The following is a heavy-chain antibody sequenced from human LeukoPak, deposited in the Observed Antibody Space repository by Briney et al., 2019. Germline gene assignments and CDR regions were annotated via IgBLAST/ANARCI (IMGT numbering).Heavy chain of an antibody. V-gene: IGHV3-23*01. CDR1: GITLSNYG. J-gene: IGHJ4*02. CDR2: ISDRGGST. Sequence: PGGSLRLSCAVSGITLSNYGMSWVRQAPGKGLEWVAGISDRGGSTNYADSVKGRFTVSRDNPKNTLWLQMNSLRAEDTAVYFCAKRGVVIRAIIVVGFHKEAYYFDCWGRGALVTVSS. D-gene: IGHD2-15*01. CDR3: AKRGVVIRAIIVVGFHKEAYYFDC.